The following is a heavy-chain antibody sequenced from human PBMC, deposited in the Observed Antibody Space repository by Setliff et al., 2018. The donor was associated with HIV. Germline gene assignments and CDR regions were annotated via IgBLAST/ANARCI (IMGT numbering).Heavy chain of an antibody. Sequence: LRLSCAATGFTFSFYVLHWVRQAPGKGLEWVAVMSTGGGIKICADSVKGRFTISRDNSRNTLFLQMNNLRPEDTATYYCVRDPIEGSPDYFDYWGQGALVTVAS. CDR1: GFTFSFYV. D-gene: IGHD1-26*01. V-gene: IGHV3-30-3*01. J-gene: IGHJ4*02. CDR2: MSTGGGIK. CDR3: VRDPIEGSPDYFDY.